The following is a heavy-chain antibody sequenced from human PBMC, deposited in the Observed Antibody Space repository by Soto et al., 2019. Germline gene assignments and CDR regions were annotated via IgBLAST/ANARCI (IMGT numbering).Heavy chain of an antibody. CDR1: GYTFTNYY. V-gene: IGHV1-3*01. CDR2: INASNGKT. J-gene: IGHJ4*02. CDR3: ARDVEMVPDY. Sequence: GASVKVSCKTSGYTFTNYYMHWVRQAPGQRLEWMGWINASNGKTTYAQKFQGRVTITRDTSASTAYMELSSLRSEDTAVYYCARDVEMVPDYWGQGTLVTVSS. D-gene: IGHD2-15*01.